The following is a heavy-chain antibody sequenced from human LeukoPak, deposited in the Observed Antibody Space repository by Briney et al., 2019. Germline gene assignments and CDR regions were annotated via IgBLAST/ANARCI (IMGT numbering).Heavy chain of an antibody. Sequence: GGSLRLSCAASGFTFSSYAMSWVRQAPGKGLEWVSDISGSGGSTYYADSVKGRFTISRDNSKNTLYLQMNSLRAEDTAVYYCAKDPRFLEWLLSNWFDPWGQGTLVTVSS. CDR3: AKDPRFLEWLLSNWFDP. J-gene: IGHJ5*02. CDR1: GFTFSSYA. CDR2: ISGSGGST. D-gene: IGHD3-3*01. V-gene: IGHV3-23*01.